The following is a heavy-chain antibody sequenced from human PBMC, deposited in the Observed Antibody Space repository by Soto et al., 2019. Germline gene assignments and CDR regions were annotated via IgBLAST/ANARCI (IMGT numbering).Heavy chain of an antibody. CDR3: AKEGGLSGSYYISSSYYFDY. V-gene: IGHV3-30*18. D-gene: IGHD1-26*01. CDR1: GFTCSSYG. Sequence: QVQLVESGGGVVQPGRSLRLSCVASGFTCSSYGMHWVRQDPGKGLEWVAIISYDGSNTYYADSVKGRFTISRDNSKNTLYLQMNSLRAEDTSVYYCAKEGGLSGSYYISSSYYFDYWGQGTLVTVSS. CDR2: ISYDGSNT. J-gene: IGHJ4*02.